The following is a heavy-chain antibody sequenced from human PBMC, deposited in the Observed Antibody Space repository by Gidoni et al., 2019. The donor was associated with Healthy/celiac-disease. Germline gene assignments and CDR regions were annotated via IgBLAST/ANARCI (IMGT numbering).Heavy chain of an antibody. CDR3: ARVRYYDSSQGGPAHDAFDI. Sequence: LVQSGAEVKKPGASVKVSCKASGYTFTSYAMHWVRQAPGQRLEWMGWINAGNGNTKYSQKFQGRVTITRDTSASTAYMELSSLRSEDTAVYYCARVRYYDSSQGGPAHDAFDIWGQGTMVTVSS. J-gene: IGHJ3*02. CDR2: INAGNGNT. V-gene: IGHV1-3*01. CDR1: GYTFTSYA. D-gene: IGHD3-22*01.